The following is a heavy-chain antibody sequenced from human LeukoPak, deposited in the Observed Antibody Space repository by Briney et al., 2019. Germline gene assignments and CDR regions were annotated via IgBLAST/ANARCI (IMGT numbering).Heavy chain of an antibody. Sequence: GGSLRLSCAASGFTFSSYNMNWVRQAPGKGLEWVSSISGSSSYIYYADSVKGRFTISRDNAKNSLYLQMNSLRAEDTAVYYCARDWNYGGNIDYWGQGTLVTVSS. D-gene: IGHD4-23*01. J-gene: IGHJ4*02. CDR2: ISGSSSYI. CDR1: GFTFSSYN. V-gene: IGHV3-21*01. CDR3: ARDWNYGGNIDY.